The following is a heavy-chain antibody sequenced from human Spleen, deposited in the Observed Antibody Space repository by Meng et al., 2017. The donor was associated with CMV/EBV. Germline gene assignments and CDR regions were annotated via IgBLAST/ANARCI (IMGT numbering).Heavy chain of an antibody. Sequence: ASAKVSCTASGYTFTVYYMHWVRQAPGQGLEWMGWINPNSGGTNYAQKFQGRVTMTRDTSISTAYMDLSRLRSDDTAVYYCARRGGYCSSTSCFGDYGMDVWGQGTTVTVSS. CDR1: GYTFTVYY. CDR2: INPNSGGT. CDR3: ARRGGYCSSTSCFGDYGMDV. D-gene: IGHD2-2*01. J-gene: IGHJ6*02. V-gene: IGHV1-2*02.